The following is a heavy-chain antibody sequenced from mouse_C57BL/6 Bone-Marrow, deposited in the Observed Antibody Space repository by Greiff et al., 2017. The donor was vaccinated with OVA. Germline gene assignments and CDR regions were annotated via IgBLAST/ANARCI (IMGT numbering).Heavy chain of an antibody. Sequence: QVQLQQSGPELVKPGASVKLSCKASGYTFTSYDINWVKQRPGQGLEWIGWIYPRDGSTKYNEKFKGKATLTVDKSSSTAYMELSSLTSEDSAVYFCARGGYGSNWYFDVWGTGTTVTVSS. CDR1: GYTFTSYD. D-gene: IGHD1-1*01. J-gene: IGHJ1*03. CDR3: ARGGYGSNWYFDV. V-gene: IGHV1-85*01. CDR2: IYPRDGST.